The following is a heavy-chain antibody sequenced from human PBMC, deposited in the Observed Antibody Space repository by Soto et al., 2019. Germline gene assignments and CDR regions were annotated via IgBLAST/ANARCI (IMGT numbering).Heavy chain of an antibody. CDR1: GFTFSSYA. CDR2: ISYDGSNK. Sequence: PGGSLRLSCAASGFTFSSYAMHWVRQAPGKGLEWVAVISYDGSNKYYADSVKGRFTISRDNSKNTLYLQMNSLRAEDTAVYYCAATYYYDSSGYYYTLPIGYWGQGTLVTVSS. J-gene: IGHJ4*02. V-gene: IGHV3-30-3*01. D-gene: IGHD3-22*01. CDR3: AATYYYDSSGYYYTLPIGY.